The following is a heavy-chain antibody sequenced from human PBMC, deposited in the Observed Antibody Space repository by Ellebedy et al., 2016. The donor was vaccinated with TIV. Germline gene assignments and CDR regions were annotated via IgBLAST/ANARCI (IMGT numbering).Heavy chain of an antibody. D-gene: IGHD1-26*01. Sequence: GESLKISCAASGFTFSSYAMSWVRQAPGKGLEWVSSIIGSGGSTYYADYVKGRFTISRDNSRNTLYLQMNSLRAEDTAEYYWAKDVYSGNYYRAFDYWGQGTVVTVSS. V-gene: IGHV3-23*01. CDR2: IIGSGGST. J-gene: IGHJ4*02. CDR3: AKDVYSGNYYRAFDY. CDR1: GFTFSSYA.